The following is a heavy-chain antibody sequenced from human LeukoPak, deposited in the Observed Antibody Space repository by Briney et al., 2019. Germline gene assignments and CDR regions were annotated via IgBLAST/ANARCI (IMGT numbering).Heavy chain of an antibody. CDR2: IVVASGNT. Sequence: GASVKVTFKSSGFTFPNSAIQWVRQARGQRLEWIGWIVVASGNTKYAQKFQERVTITRDMSTSTAYMELSSLSPEDTAVYYCAAAPIEMPQLGFDYEGQGKVIIVSS. CDR3: AAAPIEMPQLGFDY. V-gene: IGHV1-58*02. CDR1: GFTFPNSA. D-gene: IGHD1-1*01. J-gene: IGHJ4*02.